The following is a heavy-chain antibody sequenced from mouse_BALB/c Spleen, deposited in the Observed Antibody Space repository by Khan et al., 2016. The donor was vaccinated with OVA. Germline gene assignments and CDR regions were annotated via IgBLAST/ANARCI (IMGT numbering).Heavy chain of an antibody. V-gene: IGHV1-69*02. J-gene: IGHJ2*01. Sequence: QVQLQQPGAELVRPGASVKLSCKASGYTFTSYWINWVIQRPGQGLEWLGKIYPSDSYTNYNQTFKDQATLTVDKSSSTAYMQLSSPTSDDSAVYYCTRSLYYFGSSLDYWGQGTTLIVSS. D-gene: IGHD1-1*01. CDR3: TRSLYYFGSSLDY. CDR2: IYPSDSYT. CDR1: GYTFTSYW.